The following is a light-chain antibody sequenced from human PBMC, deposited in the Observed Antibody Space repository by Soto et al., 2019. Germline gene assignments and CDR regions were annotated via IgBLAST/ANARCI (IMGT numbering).Light chain of an antibody. CDR2: DAS. V-gene: IGKV1-13*02. CDR1: QGISSY. CDR3: QQYNSSPLT. J-gene: IGKJ4*01. Sequence: AIQLTQSPSSLSASVGDRVTITCRASQGISSYLAWYQQKPGKAPKLLIYDASSLESGVPSRFSGSGSGTEFTLTISSLQPDDFATYYCQQYNSSPLTFGGGTKVDIK.